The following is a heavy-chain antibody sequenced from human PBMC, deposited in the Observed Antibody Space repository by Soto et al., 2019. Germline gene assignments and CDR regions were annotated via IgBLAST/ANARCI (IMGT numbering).Heavy chain of an antibody. CDR2: ISYDGSNT. V-gene: IGHV3-30-3*01. Sequence: QVQLVESGGGVLQPGRSLRLSCAASGFTFSSFAMHWVRQAPGKGLEWVAFISYDGSNTYYADSVKGRVTISRDNSKKTVYLEINSLRAEDTAVYHCATDRTLVIVGAWGPYFEYWGQGTLVTVSS. J-gene: IGHJ4*02. CDR3: ATDRTLVIVGAWGPYFEY. CDR1: GFTFSSFA. D-gene: IGHD1-26*01.